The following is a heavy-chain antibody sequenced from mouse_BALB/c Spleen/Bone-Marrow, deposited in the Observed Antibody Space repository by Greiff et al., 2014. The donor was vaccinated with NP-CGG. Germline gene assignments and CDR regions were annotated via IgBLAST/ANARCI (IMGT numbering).Heavy chain of an antibody. CDR1: GYTFSSYW. CDR3: ARRGGWLGYFDV. CDR2: ILPGSGST. Sequence: QVQLKQSGAELMKPGASVKISCKATGYTFSSYWIEWVKQRPGHGLEWIGEILPGSGSTNYNEKSKGKATFTADTSSNTAYMQLSSLTSEDSAVYYCARRGGWLGYFDVWGAGTTVTVSS. D-gene: IGHD2-3*01. J-gene: IGHJ1*01. V-gene: IGHV1-9*01.